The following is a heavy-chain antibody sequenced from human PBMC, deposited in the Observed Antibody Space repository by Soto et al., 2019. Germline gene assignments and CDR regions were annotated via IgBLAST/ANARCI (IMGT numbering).Heavy chain of an antibody. CDR3: AHSRCGGDCLQSYSSHYYFGMDV. Sequence: QITLKESGPSLVKPTQTLTLTCTFSGFSLSTGGVGVGWIRQPPGKALEWLALIYWDDDKRYSPSLRSRLTVTKDTSKNQVVLTMTNMDPVDTATYYCAHSRCGGDCLQSYSSHYYFGMDVW. CDR1: GFSLSTGGVG. J-gene: IGHJ6*01. CDR2: IYWDDDK. D-gene: IGHD2-21*02. V-gene: IGHV2-5*02.